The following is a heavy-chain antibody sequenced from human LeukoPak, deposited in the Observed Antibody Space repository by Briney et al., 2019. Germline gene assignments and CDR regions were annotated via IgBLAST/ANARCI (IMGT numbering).Heavy chain of an antibody. D-gene: IGHD1-1*01. CDR1: GFTFSSYE. Sequence: GGSLRLSCAGSGFTFSSYEMTWVRQAPGKGLEWVSAISGSGDSTYYADSVKGRFTISRDNSKNTLHLQMNSMRAEDTAVYYCAISFWNDLEYYYNGLDVWGQGTTVTVSS. CDR3: AISFWNDLEYYYNGLDV. CDR2: ISGSGDST. V-gene: IGHV3-23*01. J-gene: IGHJ6*02.